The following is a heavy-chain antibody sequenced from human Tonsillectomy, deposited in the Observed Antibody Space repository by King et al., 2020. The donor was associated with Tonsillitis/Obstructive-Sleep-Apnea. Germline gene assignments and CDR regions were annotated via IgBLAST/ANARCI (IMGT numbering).Heavy chain of an antibody. CDR3: AISYYGDYRYWYFDL. V-gene: IGHV5-51*01. D-gene: IGHD4-17*01. CDR1: GYSFTSYW. J-gene: IGHJ2*01. Sequence: EVQLVESGAEVKKPGESLKISCQGSGYSFTSYWIGWVRQMPGKGLEWMGIIYPGDSDTRYSPSFQGQVTISADKSISTAYLQWSSLKASDTALYYCAISYYGDYRYWYFDLWGRGTLVTVSS. CDR2: IYPGDSDT.